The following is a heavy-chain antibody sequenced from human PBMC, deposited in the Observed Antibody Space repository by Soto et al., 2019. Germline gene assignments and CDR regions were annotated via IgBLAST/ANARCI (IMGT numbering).Heavy chain of an antibody. Sequence: ASVKVSCKVSGYTLTELSMHWVRQAPGKGLEWMGGFDPEGGETIYAQKFQGRVTMTEDTSTDTAYMELSSLRSEDTAVYYCATDLPDCSGGSCYGWFDPWGQGTLVTVSS. D-gene: IGHD2-15*01. CDR3: ATDLPDCSGGSCYGWFDP. CDR1: GYTLTELS. V-gene: IGHV1-24*01. CDR2: FDPEGGET. J-gene: IGHJ5*02.